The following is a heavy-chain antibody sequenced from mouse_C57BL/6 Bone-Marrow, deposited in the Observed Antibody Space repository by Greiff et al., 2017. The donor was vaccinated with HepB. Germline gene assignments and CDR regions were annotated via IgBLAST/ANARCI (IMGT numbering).Heavy chain of an antibody. D-gene: IGHD1-2*01. CDR1: GYTFTDYE. CDR2: IDPETGGT. CDR3: TREGITTAAY. V-gene: IGHV1-15*01. Sequence: QVQLQQSGAELVRPGASVTLSCKASGYTFTDYEMHWVKQTPVHGLEWIGAIDPETGGTAYNQKFKGKAILTADKSSSTAYMALRSLTSEDSAVYYCTREGITTAAYWGQGTLVTVSA. J-gene: IGHJ3*01.